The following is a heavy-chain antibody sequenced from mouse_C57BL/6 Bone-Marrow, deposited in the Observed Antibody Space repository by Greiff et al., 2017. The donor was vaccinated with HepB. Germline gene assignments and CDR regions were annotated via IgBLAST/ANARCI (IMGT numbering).Heavy chain of an antibody. D-gene: IGHD2-3*01. V-gene: IGHV1-69*01. CDR3: SRSWLVLFLFAY. J-gene: IGHJ3*01. Sequence: QVQLQQPGAELVMPGASVKLSCKASGYTFTSYWMHWVKQRPGQGLEWIGEIDPSDSYTNYNQKFKGKSTLTVDKSSSPAYMQLSSLTSEDSAVYYWSRSWLVLFLFAYWGPGDLVTVSA. CDR2: IDPSDSYT. CDR1: GYTFTSYW.